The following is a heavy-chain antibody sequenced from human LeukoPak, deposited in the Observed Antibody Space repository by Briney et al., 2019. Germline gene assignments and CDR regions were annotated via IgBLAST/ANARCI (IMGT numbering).Heavy chain of an antibody. CDR1: GGTFSSYA. V-gene: IGHV1-69*05. Sequence: ASVKVSCKASGGTFSSYAISWVRQAPGQGLEWMGRIIPIFGTANYAQKFQGRVAITTDESTSTAYMELSGLRSEDTAVYYCARSGGVKRTLPDYWGQGTLVTVSS. D-gene: IGHD3-16*01. CDR3: ARSGGVKRTLPDY. CDR2: IIPIFGTA. J-gene: IGHJ4*02.